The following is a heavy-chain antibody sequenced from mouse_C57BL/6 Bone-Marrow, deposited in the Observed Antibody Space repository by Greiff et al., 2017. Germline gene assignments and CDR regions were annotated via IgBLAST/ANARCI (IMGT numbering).Heavy chain of an antibody. CDR1: GYTFTSYW. J-gene: IGHJ4*01. CDR3: ARSRKYYSVLGMDF. Sequence: VQLQQSGAELVKPGASVKLSCKASGYTFTSYWMHWVKQRPGQGLEWIGMIHPNSGSTNYNEKFKSKATLTVDKSSSTAYMELSSLTSEDSAVYYCARSRKYYSVLGMDFWGQGTSVTVSS. V-gene: IGHV1-64*01. D-gene: IGHD2-12*01. CDR2: IHPNSGST.